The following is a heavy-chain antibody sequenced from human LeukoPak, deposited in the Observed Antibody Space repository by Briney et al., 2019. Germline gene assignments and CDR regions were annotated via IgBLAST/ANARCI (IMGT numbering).Heavy chain of an antibody. CDR3: AYDSSGYDYFDY. V-gene: IGHV3-23*01. J-gene: IGHJ4*02. Sequence: GGSLPLTCPASGFTFRRYAMRWVRQAPGKGLEWVSAISGSGGSTYYADSVKGRFTISRDNSKHTLYLQMNSLRAEDTAVYYCAYDSSGYDYFDYWGQGTLVTVSS. CDR2: ISGSGGST. CDR1: GFTFRRYA. D-gene: IGHD3-22*01.